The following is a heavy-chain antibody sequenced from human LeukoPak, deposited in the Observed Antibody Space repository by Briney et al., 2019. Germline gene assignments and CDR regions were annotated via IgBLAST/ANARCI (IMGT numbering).Heavy chain of an antibody. CDR3: AGLVATDPGRADY. CDR1: DGSSSSGGYS. CDR2: IYHSGST. D-gene: IGHD5-12*01. V-gene: IGHV4-30-2*01. J-gene: IGHJ4*02. Sequence: TLARNCAVIDGSSSSGGYSWRWMRQPPGKGLEWIGYIYHSGSTYYNPSLKSRVTISVDRSKNQFSMKLSSVTAADTAVYYCAGLVATDPGRADYWGQGTLVTVSS.